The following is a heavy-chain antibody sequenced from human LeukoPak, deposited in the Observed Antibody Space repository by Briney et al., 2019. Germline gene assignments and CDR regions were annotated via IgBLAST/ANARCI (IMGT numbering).Heavy chain of an antibody. D-gene: IGHD6-13*01. J-gene: IGHJ4*02. CDR1: GVSISNYY. Sequence: SETLSLTCTVSGVSISNYYWSWIRQPPGKGLEWIGYIYYSGSTNYNPSLKSRVTISVDTSKNQFSLKLSSVTAADTAVYYCASIAAAGIDYWGQGTLVTVSS. CDR3: ASIAAAGIDY. CDR2: IYYSGST. V-gene: IGHV4-59*08.